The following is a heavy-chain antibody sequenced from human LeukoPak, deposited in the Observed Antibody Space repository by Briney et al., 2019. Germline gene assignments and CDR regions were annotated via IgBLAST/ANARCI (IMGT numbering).Heavy chain of an antibody. D-gene: IGHD5-18*01. Sequence: GGSLRLSCAVSGFTFSTYAMSWVRQAPGKGLEWISAVRGSGSDTYYADSVKGRFTISRDNSKNTLYLQMDSLTAEDTAVYYCARIQLWRYFDYWGQGTLVTVSS. CDR2: VRGSGSDT. J-gene: IGHJ4*02. CDR1: GFTFSTYA. V-gene: IGHV3-23*01. CDR3: ARIQLWRYFDY.